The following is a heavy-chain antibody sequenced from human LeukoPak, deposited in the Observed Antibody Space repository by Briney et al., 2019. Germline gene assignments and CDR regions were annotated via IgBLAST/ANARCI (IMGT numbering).Heavy chain of an antibody. CDR1: VASISSDF. J-gene: IGHJ4*02. CDR3: ARASRPRAFDY. CDR2: IYISGST. Sequence: SETLSLTCTVSVASISSDFWSWIRQPAGKGRECIGRIYISGSTNYNPSLKSRITMSLDTSKNQLSLKLNSVTAADTAVYYCARASRPRAFDYWGQGTLVTVSS. V-gene: IGHV4-4*07.